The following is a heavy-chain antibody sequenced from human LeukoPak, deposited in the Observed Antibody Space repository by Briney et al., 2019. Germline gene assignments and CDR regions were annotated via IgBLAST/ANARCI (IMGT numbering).Heavy chain of an antibody. V-gene: IGHV4-31*03. CDR2: IYYSGST. CDR3: ARSVGATYFDY. D-gene: IGHD1-26*01. Sequence: PSQTLSLTCTVSGDSISSGGYYWSWIRQYPGKGLEWIGYIYYSGSTYYNPSLKSRVTISVDTSKNQFSLKVSSVTAADTAVYYCARSVGATYFDYWGQGTLVTVSS. J-gene: IGHJ4*02. CDR1: GDSISSGGYY.